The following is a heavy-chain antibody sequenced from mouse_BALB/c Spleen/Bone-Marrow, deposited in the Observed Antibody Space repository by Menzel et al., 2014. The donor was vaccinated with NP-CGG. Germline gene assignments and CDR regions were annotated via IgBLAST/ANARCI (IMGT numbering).Heavy chain of an antibody. Sequence: QVQLKHSGPELVRPGVSVKLSCTGSGYTFTDYAMNWVKQSHAKSLEWIGVISTYYGDASYNQKFKGKATMTVDKSSSTAYMELARLTSEDSAIYYCARDAMDYWGQGTSVNVST. CDR2: ISTYYGDA. CDR3: ARDAMDY. CDR1: GYTFTDYA. J-gene: IGHJ4*01. V-gene: IGHV1-67*01.